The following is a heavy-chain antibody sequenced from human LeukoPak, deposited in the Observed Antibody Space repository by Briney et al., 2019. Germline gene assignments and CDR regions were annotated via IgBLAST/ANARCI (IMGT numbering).Heavy chain of an antibody. CDR1: GGSFSGYY. CDR3: ARGGDIVVVPAAMLSAFDI. J-gene: IGHJ3*02. V-gene: IGHV4-34*01. Sequence: SETLSLTCAVYGGSFSGYYWSRIRQPPGKGLEWIGEINHSGSTNYNPSLKSRVTISVDTSKNQFSLKLSSVTAADTAVYYCARGGDIVVVPAAMLSAFDIWGQGTMVTVSS. CDR2: INHSGST. D-gene: IGHD2-2*01.